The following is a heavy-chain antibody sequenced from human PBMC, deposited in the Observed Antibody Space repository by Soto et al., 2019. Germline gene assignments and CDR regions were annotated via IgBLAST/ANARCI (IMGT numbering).Heavy chain of an antibody. J-gene: IGHJ4*02. V-gene: IGHV4-39*01. CDR2: IYYSGST. CDR1: GGSISSSSYY. D-gene: IGHD3-22*01. Sequence: PSETLSLTCTVSGGSISSSSYYWGWIRQPPGKGLEWIGSIYYSGSTYYNPSLKSRVTISVDTSKNQLFLKLSSVTAPDTAVYYCARQIYDSSDYYYAYWGQGTLVTVS. CDR3: ARQIYDSSDYYYAY.